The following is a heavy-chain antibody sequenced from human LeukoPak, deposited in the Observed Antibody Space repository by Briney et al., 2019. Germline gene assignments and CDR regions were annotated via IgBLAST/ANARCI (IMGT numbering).Heavy chain of an antibody. CDR3: ARDDTGYSSGWSKDFDY. V-gene: IGHV4-61*05. J-gene: IGHJ4*02. CDR2: IYYSGST. D-gene: IGHD6-19*01. CDR1: GGSISTSNY. Sequence: SETLSLTCTVSGGSISTSNYWGWVRQPPGKGLEWIGYIYYSGSTNYNPSLKSRVTISIDTSKNHFSLKLSSVTAADTAVYYCARDDTGYSSGWSKDFDYWGQGTLVTVSS.